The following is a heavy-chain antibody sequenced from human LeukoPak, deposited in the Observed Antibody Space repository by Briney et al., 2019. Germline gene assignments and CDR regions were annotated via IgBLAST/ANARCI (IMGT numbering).Heavy chain of an antibody. CDR1: GFTFTTYY. V-gene: IGHV1-46*01. Sequence: ASVKVSCKASGFTFTTYYMHWLRQAPGQGLEWMGIINPSGDSTTYAQKFQGRVTMTRDTSTSTVYMELSSLRSEDTAMYYCARNMAGIDYWGQGTLVTVSS. D-gene: IGHD6-19*01. CDR2: INPSGDST. J-gene: IGHJ4*02. CDR3: ARNMAGIDY.